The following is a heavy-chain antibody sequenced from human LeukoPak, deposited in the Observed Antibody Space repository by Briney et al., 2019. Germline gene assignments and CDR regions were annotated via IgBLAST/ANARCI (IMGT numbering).Heavy chain of an antibody. V-gene: IGHV3-48*03. D-gene: IGHD6-13*01. CDR3: ARTGGSSWYDK. CDR2: ISGSGTYI. CDR1: GFTFSIYD. Sequence: VGSLRLSCAASGFTFSIYDMNWVRQAPGKGLEWVSYISGSGTYIYYADSVKGRFTISRENAKNSISLQMNSLGAEDTAVYYCARTGGSSWYDKWGQGTLVTVSS. J-gene: IGHJ4*02.